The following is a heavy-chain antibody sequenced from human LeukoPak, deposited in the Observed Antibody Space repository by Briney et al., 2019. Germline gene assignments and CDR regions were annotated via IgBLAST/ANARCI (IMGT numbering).Heavy chain of an antibody. J-gene: IGHJ4*02. CDR1: GFTFSDFW. CDR3: ARGNYGFDY. V-gene: IGHV3-7*01. Sequence: PGGSLRLSCAASGFTFSDFWMSWVRQAPGKGLEWVASITHVGGEKYYVDSVKGRFTISRDNAKNSLYLQMNSLRAEDTAVYYCARGNYGFDYWGQGTLVTVSS. CDR2: ITHVGGEK. D-gene: IGHD1-7*01.